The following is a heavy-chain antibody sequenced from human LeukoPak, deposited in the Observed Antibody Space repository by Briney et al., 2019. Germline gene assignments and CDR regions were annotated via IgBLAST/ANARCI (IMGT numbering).Heavy chain of an antibody. Sequence: SETLSLTCTVSGGSISSSSYYWGWIRQPPGKGLEWIGSICYSGSIYYNPSLKSRVTISVDASKNQFSLKLSSVTAADTAVYFCARHRSGSYYKALDYWGQGTLVTVSS. CDR1: GGSISSSSYY. D-gene: IGHD3-10*01. V-gene: IGHV4-39*01. CDR2: ICYSGSI. CDR3: ARHRSGSYYKALDY. J-gene: IGHJ4*02.